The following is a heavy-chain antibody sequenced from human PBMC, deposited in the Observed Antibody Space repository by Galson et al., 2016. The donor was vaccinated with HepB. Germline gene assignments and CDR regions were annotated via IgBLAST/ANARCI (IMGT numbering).Heavy chain of an antibody. CDR2: ISYDGNNK. V-gene: IGHV3-30*03. J-gene: IGHJ6*02. CDR3: AREALIAVTLLDV. Sequence: SLRLSCAASGFTSSSYGMHWVRQAPGKGLEWVAVISYDGNNKYYADSVKGRFTISRDNSKNTLYLQMNSLRAEDTAVYYCAREALIAVTLLDVWGQGTTVTVSS. CDR1: GFTSSSYG. D-gene: IGHD6-19*01.